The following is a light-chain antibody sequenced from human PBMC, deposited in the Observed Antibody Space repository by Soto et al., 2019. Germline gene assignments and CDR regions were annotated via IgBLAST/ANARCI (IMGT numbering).Light chain of an antibody. V-gene: IGKV1-5*01. CDR1: QSINNR. CDR3: QQYNSYSRT. CDR2: DAS. J-gene: IGKJ1*01. Sequence: IQMTQSPSTLSASTGDRVTITCRASQSINNRLAWYQQMPGKAPNLLIYDASTLESGVPSRFRGSGSGTEFTLTISSLQPDDFATYYCQQYNSYSRTFGQGTKVDIK.